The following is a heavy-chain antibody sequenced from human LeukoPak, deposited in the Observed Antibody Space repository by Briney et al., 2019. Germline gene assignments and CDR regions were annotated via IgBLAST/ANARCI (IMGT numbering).Heavy chain of an antibody. V-gene: IGHV1-3*01. CDR3: ARAISDCAIPNCYKGYFYY. J-gene: IGHJ4*02. Sequence: ASVKVSCMASGNTFTSSAMHWGRQAPGQGREWMGWIDGGSGNTKYSQKFQGRVAFTRDTSASTAYMELNSLRSEDSAVYYCARAISDCAIPNCYKGYFYYWGQGTRVTVSA. CDR1: GNTFTSSA. CDR2: IDGGSGNT. D-gene: IGHD2-2*02.